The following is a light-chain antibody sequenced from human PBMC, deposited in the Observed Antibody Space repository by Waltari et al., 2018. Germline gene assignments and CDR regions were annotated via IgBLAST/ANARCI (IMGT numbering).Light chain of an antibody. V-gene: IGKV1-5*03. Sequence: DIQMTQSPSTLSASVGDRVTITCRASQSVGSWLAWYQQKLGRAPKLLIYKASTLEIGVPSRFSGSGSGTEFTLTITSLQPDDFATYYCQQYNAYSWTFGQGTRVEIK. CDR3: QQYNAYSWT. CDR2: KAS. J-gene: IGKJ1*01. CDR1: QSVGSW.